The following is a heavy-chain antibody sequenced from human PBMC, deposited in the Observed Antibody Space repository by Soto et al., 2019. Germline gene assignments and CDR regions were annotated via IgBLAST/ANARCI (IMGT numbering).Heavy chain of an antibody. CDR3: AREDRPTFYYYYGMDV. CDR2: IYYSGST. CDR1: GGSISSGDYY. J-gene: IGHJ6*02. V-gene: IGHV4-30-4*01. Sequence: SETLSLTCTVSGGSISSGDYYWSWIRQPPGKGLEWIGYIYYSGSTYYNPSLKSRVTISVDTSKNQFSLKLSSVTAADTAVYYCAREDRPTFYYYYGMDVWGQGTTVTVSS. D-gene: IGHD4-4*01.